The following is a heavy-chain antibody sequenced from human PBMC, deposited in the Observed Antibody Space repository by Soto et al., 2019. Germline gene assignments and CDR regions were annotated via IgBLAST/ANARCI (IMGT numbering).Heavy chain of an antibody. J-gene: IGHJ4*02. D-gene: IGHD7-27*01. CDR3: ARVGWGGDS. Sequence: ETLSLTCIVSGGSVSSGSYHWTWIRQPPGNGLEWIGFITYNESPDYNPYLQSRVVISIDRGKNQFSLKMTSVTAVDTAVYFCARVGWGGDSWGQGTLVNVSS. V-gene: IGHV4-61*01. CDR2: ITYNESP. CDR1: GGSVSSGSYH.